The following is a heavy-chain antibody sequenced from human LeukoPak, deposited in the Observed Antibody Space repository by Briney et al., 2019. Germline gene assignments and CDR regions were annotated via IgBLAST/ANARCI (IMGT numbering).Heavy chain of an antibody. D-gene: IGHD3-10*01. CDR1: GGSISSYY. V-gene: IGHV4-59*12. CDR3: ARDPTFLWFGEKSEDY. CDR2: IYYSGST. Sequence: SETLSLTCTVSGGSISSYYWSWIRQPPGKGLEWIGYIYYSGSTNYNPSLKSRVTISVDTSKNQFSLKLSSVTAADTAVYYCARDPTFLWFGEKSEDYWGQGTLVTVSS. J-gene: IGHJ4*02.